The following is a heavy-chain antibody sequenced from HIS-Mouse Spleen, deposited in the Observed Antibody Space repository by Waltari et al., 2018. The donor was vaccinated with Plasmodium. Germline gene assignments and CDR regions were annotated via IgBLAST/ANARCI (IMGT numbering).Heavy chain of an antibody. CDR2: IKIQTAGGKT. CDR1: GFTFSNAW. J-gene: IGHJ3*02. Sequence: EVQLVESGGGLVKPGGSLRLSCAASGFTFSNAWMSWGRADPGNGLEWVGRIKIQTAGGKTDSAAPVKGRFTISRDDSKNTLYLQMNSLKTEDTAVYYCTTGLGAFDIWGQGTMVTVSS. CDR3: TTGLGAFDI. V-gene: IGHV3-15*01.